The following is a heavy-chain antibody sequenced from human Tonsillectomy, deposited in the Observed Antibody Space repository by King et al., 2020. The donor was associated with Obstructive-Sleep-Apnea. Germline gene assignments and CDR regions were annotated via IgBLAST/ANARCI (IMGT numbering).Heavy chain of an antibody. J-gene: IGHJ4*02. CDR3: ARDRQGLDY. CDR1: GYTFTSYH. CDR2: VNTSGGDT. Sequence: QLVQSGAEVKKPGASVKVSCKASGYTFTSYHMHWVRQAPGQGLEWMGIVNTSGGDTTYAQEFQGRVTMTRVTSTNTVYMELSSLRSEDTAFYFCARDRQGLDYWGQGTLVTVSS. V-gene: IGHV1-46*01.